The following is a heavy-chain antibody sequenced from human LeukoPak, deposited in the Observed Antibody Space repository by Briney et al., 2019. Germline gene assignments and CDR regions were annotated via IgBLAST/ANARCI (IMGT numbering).Heavy chain of an antibody. CDR1: GGSISSSSYY. CDR3: ARELYGCVYA. CDR2: IYYSGST. J-gene: IGHJ5*02. D-gene: IGHD2-8*01. Sequence: SETLSLTCTVSGGSISSSSYYWGWIRQPPGKGLEWIGSIYYSGSTYYNPSLKSRVTISVDTSKNQFSLKLSSVTAADTAVYYRARELYGCVYAWGQGTLVTVSS. V-gene: IGHV4-39*07.